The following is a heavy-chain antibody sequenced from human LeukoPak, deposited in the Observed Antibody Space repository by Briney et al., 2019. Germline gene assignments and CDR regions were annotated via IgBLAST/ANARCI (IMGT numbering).Heavy chain of an antibody. J-gene: IGHJ6*03. CDR1: GGTFSIYG. Sequence: AASVKVSCKASGGTFSIYGISWVRQAPGQGLEWMGGIIPISATTDYAQKFRGRVTITADKSTTTADMELSSLRSEDTAVYYCARDVGDAPTPYSYYYMDVWGKGTTVTVSS. V-gene: IGHV1-69*06. D-gene: IGHD1-26*01. CDR3: ARDVGDAPTPYSYYYMDV. CDR2: IIPISATT.